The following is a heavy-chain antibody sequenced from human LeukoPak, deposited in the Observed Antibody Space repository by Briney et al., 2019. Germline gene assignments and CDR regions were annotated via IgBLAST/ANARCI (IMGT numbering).Heavy chain of an antibody. V-gene: IGHV4-34*01. CDR3: ARKSIVTAGRKPYDY. J-gene: IGHJ4*02. D-gene: IGHD6-13*01. CDR2: IDHSGRA. CDR1: GGSSSGYY. Sequence: PSETLSLTCAVYGGSSSGYYWSWIRQPPGKGLEWTGEIDHSGRANSNPSLKSRVTISVDMSKNQFSLRLSSVTAADTAVYYCARKSIVTAGRKPYDYWDQGTLVTVSP.